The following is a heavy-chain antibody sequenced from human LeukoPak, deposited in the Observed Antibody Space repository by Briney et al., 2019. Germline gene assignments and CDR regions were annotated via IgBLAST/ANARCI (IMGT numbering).Heavy chain of an antibody. CDR2: VFHSGST. J-gene: IGHJ4*02. D-gene: IGHD3-3*01. CDR1: RCFITNGHY. Sequence: PSETLSLTCAVSRCFITNGHYWGWIRQSPGKGLEWIGSVFHSGSTYYNPSLKSRVTISVDTSKNQFSLKLSSVTAADTAVYYCARSMEETTIFGVVIIHFDSWGQGTPVTVSS. V-gene: IGHV4-38-2*01. CDR3: ARSMEETTIFGVVIIHFDS.